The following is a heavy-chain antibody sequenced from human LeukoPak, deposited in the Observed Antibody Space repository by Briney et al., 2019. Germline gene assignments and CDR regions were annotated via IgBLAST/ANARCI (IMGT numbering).Heavy chain of an antibody. CDR2: VSAYADNT. CDR1: GYNFFSYG. Sequence: ASVKVSCKASGYNFFSYGITWVRQAPGQGLEWMGWVSAYADNTNYVQKFQGRVTMTTHTSTSTAYMELRSLRSDDTAVYYCARDCIGCHGFDSWGQGTLVTVSS. D-gene: IGHD1-26*01. CDR3: ARDCIGCHGFDS. V-gene: IGHV1-18*01. J-gene: IGHJ4*02.